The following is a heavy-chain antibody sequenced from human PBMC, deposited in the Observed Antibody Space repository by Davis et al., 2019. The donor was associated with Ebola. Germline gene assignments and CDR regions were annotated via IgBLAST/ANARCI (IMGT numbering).Heavy chain of an antibody. J-gene: IGHJ4*02. CDR2: ISYDGSNK. V-gene: IGHV3-30*03. CDR3: ARSHRATNWRILVY. Sequence: GGSLRLSCEASGFSFSYYGMHWVRQAPGKGLEWVAVISYDGSNKYYADSVKGRFTISRDNAKNSLYLQMNSLRDEDTAVYYCARSHRATNWRILVYWGQGTLVTVSS. CDR1: GFSFSYYG. D-gene: IGHD1-26*01.